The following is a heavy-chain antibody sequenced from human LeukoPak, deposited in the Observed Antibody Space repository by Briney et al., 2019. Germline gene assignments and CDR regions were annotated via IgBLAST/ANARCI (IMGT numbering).Heavy chain of an antibody. CDR1: GFTFSSYG. D-gene: IGHD6-25*01. V-gene: IGHV3-33*06. Sequence: PGRSLRLSCAASGFTFSSYGMHWVRQAPGKGLEWVAVIWYDGSNKYYADSVKGRFTISRDNSKNTLYLQMNSLRAEDTAVYYCAKDHPGSPGAFDIWGQGTMVTVSS. J-gene: IGHJ3*02. CDR3: AKDHPGSPGAFDI. CDR2: IWYDGSNK.